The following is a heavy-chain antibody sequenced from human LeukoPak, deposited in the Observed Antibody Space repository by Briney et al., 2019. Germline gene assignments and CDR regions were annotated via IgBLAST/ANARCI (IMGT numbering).Heavy chain of an antibody. Sequence: GGSLRLSCAASGFTFDDYGMSWVRQAPGKGLEWVANIKQDGSEKYYVDSVKGRFIISRDNAKNSLYLQMNSLRAEDTAVYYCARIGNNPRITIFGVAHLDYYYYGMDVWGQGTTVTVSS. D-gene: IGHD3-3*01. CDR1: GFTFDDYG. CDR3: ARIGNNPRITIFGVAHLDYYYYGMDV. CDR2: IKQDGSEK. V-gene: IGHV3-7*03. J-gene: IGHJ6*02.